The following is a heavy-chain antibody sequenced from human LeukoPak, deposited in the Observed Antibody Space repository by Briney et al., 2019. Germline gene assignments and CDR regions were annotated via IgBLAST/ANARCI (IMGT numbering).Heavy chain of an antibody. CDR2: IKQDGSEK. CDR1: GFTFSSYW. V-gene: IGHV3-7*01. Sequence: GGSLRLSCAASGFTFSSYWMSWVRQAPGKGLEWVANIKQDGSEKYYVNSVRGRFSISRDNAKNSLYLPMNSLRAEDTAVYYCAREHCSSSSCHLDYWGQGTLVTVSS. CDR3: AREHCSSSSCHLDY. D-gene: IGHD2-2*01. J-gene: IGHJ4*02.